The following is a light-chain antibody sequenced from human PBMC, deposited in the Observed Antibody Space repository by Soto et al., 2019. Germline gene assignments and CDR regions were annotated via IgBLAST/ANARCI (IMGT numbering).Light chain of an antibody. CDR2: GAS. Sequence: EITMTQSPPTLSVSPGERATLSCRASQSVSSSLAWYQQKPGQAPRLLIYGASTRATGTPARFTGSGSGTEFTLTISSLQSEDFAVYYCQQYKNWPPITFGQGTRLEIK. J-gene: IGKJ5*01. CDR1: QSVSSS. CDR3: QQYKNWPPIT. V-gene: IGKV3-15*01.